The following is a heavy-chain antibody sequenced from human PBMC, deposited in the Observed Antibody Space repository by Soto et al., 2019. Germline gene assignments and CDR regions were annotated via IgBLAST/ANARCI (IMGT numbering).Heavy chain of an antibody. CDR2: IWYDGINN. CDR3: AQDLTYGSLDY. CDR1: GFDFSTYG. V-gene: IGHV3-33*06. J-gene: IGHJ4*02. D-gene: IGHD3-10*01. Sequence: GWSLRLSCAASGFDFSTYGMHWVRQAPGKGLKWVAIIWYDGINNHYAESVKGRFTISRDNSKNTLYLQMDSLRVEDTAVYYCAQDLTYGSLDYWGQGTLVTVSP.